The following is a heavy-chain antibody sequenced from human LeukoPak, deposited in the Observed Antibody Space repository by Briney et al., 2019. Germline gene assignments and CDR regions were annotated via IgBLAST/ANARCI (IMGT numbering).Heavy chain of an antibody. D-gene: IGHD6-13*01. J-gene: IGHJ4*02. CDR2: ISGSGSST. CDR3: AKISQSYSSSWYPTGYFDY. V-gene: IGHV3-23*01. CDR1: GFTFSSYA. Sequence: GGSLRLSCEASGFTFSSYAMSWVRQAPGKGLEWVSAISGSGSSTYYADSVKGRFTISRDNSKNTLSLQMNSLRAEDTAVYFCAKISQSYSSSWYPTGYFDYWGQGTLVTVSS.